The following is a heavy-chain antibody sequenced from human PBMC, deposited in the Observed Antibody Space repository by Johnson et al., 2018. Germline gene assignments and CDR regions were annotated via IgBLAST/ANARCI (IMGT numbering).Heavy chain of an antibody. J-gene: IGHJ4*02. CDR2: INTAGNRG. Sequence: VQLGESGGGLVPPGGSLRLSCAASGFTFRDSWMTWVRQAPGNGLEWLANINTAGNRGYYVDSVKGRFTISRENARNSVYLQINSLIIEDTAGYYCAKGGDPFSESESWGQGTLVTVSA. D-gene: IGHD5/OR15-5a*01. V-gene: IGHV3-7*01. CDR1: GFTFRDSW. CDR3: AKGGDPFSESES.